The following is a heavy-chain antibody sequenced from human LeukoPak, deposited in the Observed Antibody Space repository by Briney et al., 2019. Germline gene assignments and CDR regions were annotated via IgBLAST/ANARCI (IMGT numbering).Heavy chain of an antibody. CDR2: IYTSGST. CDR1: GGSISSYY. Sequence: SETLSLTCTVSGGSISSYYWSWIRQPAGKGLEWIGRIYTSGSTNYNPSLKSRVTMSVDTSKNQFSLKLSSVTAADTAVYYCARRNILTEGEAFDIWGQGTLVTVSS. V-gene: IGHV4-4*07. CDR3: ARRNILTEGEAFDI. J-gene: IGHJ3*02. D-gene: IGHD3-9*01.